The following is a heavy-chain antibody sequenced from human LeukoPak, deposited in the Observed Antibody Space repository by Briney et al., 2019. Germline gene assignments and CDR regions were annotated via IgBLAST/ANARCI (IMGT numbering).Heavy chain of an antibody. CDR1: GYSISSGYY. CDR3: ARRPWLWFGETHYYMDV. J-gene: IGHJ6*03. V-gene: IGHV4-38-2*01. Sequence: SETLSLTCAVSGYSISSGYYWGWIRQPPGKGLEWIGSIYHSGSTYYNPSLKSRVTISVDTSKNQFSLKLSSVTAADTAVYYCARRPWLWFGETHYYMDVWAKGPRSPSP. D-gene: IGHD3-10*01. CDR2: IYHSGST.